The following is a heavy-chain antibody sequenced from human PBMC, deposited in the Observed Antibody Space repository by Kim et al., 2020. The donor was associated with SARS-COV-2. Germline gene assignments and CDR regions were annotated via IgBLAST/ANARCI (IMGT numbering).Heavy chain of an antibody. CDR1: GYTFTSYG. D-gene: IGHD6-13*01. CDR2: ISAYNGNT. CDR3: ARIIVYSSSWYPRDYYYYYMDV. V-gene: IGHV1-18*01. J-gene: IGHJ6*03. Sequence: ASVKVSCKASGYTFTSYGISWVRQAPGQGLEWMGWISAYNGNTNYAQKLQGRVTMTTDTSTSTAYMELRSLRSDDTAVYYCARIIVYSSSWYPRDYYYYYMDVWGKGTTVTVSS.